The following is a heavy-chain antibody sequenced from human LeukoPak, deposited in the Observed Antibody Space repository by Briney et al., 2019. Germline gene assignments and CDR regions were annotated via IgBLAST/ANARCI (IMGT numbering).Heavy chain of an antibody. V-gene: IGHV4-39*07. CDR1: GGSISSSSYY. Sequence: SETLSLTCTVSGGSISSSSYYWGWIRQPPGKGLEWIGSIYYSGSTYYNPSLKSRVTISVDTSKNQFSLKLSSVTAADTAVYYCAREVLERGDYYYGMDVWGQGTTVTVSS. D-gene: IGHD1-1*01. CDR3: AREVLERGDYYYGMDV. J-gene: IGHJ6*02. CDR2: IYYSGST.